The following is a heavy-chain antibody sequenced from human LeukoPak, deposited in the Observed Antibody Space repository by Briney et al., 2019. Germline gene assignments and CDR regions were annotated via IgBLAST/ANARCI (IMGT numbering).Heavy chain of an antibody. CDR3: ARDSGDWRSYYYYMDV. V-gene: IGHV4-39*07. Sequence: SETLSLTCTVSGGSISSSSYYWGWIRQPPGKGLEWIGSIYYSGSTYYNPSLKSRVTISVDTSKNQFSLKLSSVTAADTAVYYCARDSGDWRSYYYYMDVWGKGTTVTVSS. J-gene: IGHJ6*03. D-gene: IGHD3-10*01. CDR2: IYYSGST. CDR1: GGSISSSSYY.